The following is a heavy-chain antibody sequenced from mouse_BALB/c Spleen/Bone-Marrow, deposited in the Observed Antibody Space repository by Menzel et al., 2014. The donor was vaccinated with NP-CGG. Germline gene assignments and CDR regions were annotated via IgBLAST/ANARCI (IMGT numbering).Heavy chain of an antibody. J-gene: IGHJ3*01. D-gene: IGHD4-1*01. Sequence: QVQLQQPGAELVKPGASVKLSCKASGYTFXNYYMYWVKQRPGQGLEWIGEINPRNGGTNFNEKFKSKATLTVDKFSRTAYMQLSSPTSEDSVVYYCTRFWDEAYWGQGTLVTVSS. CDR3: TRFWDEAY. CDR2: INPRNGGT. V-gene: IGHV1S81*02. CDR1: GYTFXNYY.